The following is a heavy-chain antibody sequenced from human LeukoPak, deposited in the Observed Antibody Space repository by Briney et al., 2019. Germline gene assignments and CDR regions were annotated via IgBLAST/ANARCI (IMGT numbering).Heavy chain of an antibody. D-gene: IGHD3-10*01. CDR3: ARAMVRGVYYSMDV. J-gene: IGHJ6*02. CDR2: IGTAGDT. CDR1: GFTFSSYD. Sequence: RPGGSLRLSCAASGFTFSSYDMHWVRQATGKGLEWVSAIGTAGDTYYPGSVKGRFTISRENAKNSLYLQMNSLRAGDTAVYYCARAMVRGVYYSMDVWGQGTTVTVSS. V-gene: IGHV3-13*01.